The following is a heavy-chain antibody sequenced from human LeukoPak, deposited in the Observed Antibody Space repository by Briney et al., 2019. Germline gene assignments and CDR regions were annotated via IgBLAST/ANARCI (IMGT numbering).Heavy chain of an antibody. D-gene: IGHD2-21*02. CDR3: ARIVVVTAILA. Sequence: SETLSLTCAVYGGSFSGYYWSWIRQPPGKGLEWIGEINHSGSTNYNPSLKSRVTISVDTSKNQFSLKLTSVTAADTAVFYCARIVVVTAILAWGQGTLVTVSS. CDR2: INHSGST. CDR1: GGSFSGYY. J-gene: IGHJ5*02. V-gene: IGHV4-34*01.